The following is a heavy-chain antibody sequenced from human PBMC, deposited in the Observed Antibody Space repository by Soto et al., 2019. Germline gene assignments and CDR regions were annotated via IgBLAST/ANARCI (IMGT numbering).Heavy chain of an antibody. CDR2: IKSKTDGGTT. Sequence: PGGSLRLSCAASGFTFSNAWMSWVRQAPGKGLEWVGRIKSKTDGGTTDYAAPVKGRFTISRDDSKNTLYLQMNSLKTEDTAVYYCTTDFNLVGATRGWFDPWGQGTLVTVSS. J-gene: IGHJ5*02. V-gene: IGHV3-15*01. CDR1: GFTFSNAW. D-gene: IGHD1-26*01. CDR3: TTDFNLVGATRGWFDP.